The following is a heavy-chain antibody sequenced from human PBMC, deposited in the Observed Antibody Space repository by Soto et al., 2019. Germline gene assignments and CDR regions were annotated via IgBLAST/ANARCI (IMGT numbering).Heavy chain of an antibody. D-gene: IGHD3-3*01. J-gene: IGHJ6*03. Sequence: SETLSLTCTSSCGSISSYFWGWIRQPPGKGLGWVGYIYYSGSTNYNPSLKSRVTISVDTSKNQFSLKLSSVTAADTAVYYCARALTYYDCWSAKTPYYYMDVWGKGTTVTVSS. V-gene: IGHV4-59*01. CDR3: ARALTYYDCWSAKTPYYYMDV. CDR1: CGSISSYF. CDR2: IYYSGST.